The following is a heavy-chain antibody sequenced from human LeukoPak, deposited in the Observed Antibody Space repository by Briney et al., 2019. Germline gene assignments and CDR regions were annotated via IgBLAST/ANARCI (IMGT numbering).Heavy chain of an antibody. D-gene: IGHD3-16*02. Sequence: ASVKVSCKASGYTFTGYYMHWVRQAPGQGLEWMGRINPNSGGTNYAQKFQGRVTMTRDTSISTAYMELRRLRSDDTAVYYCARSSYDYVWGSYRPSSDYWGQGTLVTVSS. CDR2: INPNSGGT. CDR1: GYTFTGYY. J-gene: IGHJ4*02. CDR3: ARSSYDYVWGSYRPSSDY. V-gene: IGHV1-2*06.